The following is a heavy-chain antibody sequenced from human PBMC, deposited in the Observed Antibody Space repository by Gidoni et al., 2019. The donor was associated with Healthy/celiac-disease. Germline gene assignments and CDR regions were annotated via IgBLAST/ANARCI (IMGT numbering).Heavy chain of an antibody. CDR3: ARGGKQWLFSAREYFQH. V-gene: IGHV4-34*01. CDR2: INHSGST. J-gene: IGHJ1*01. Sequence: VQLQQWGAGLLKPSETLSLTCAVYGGSFSGYSWSWIRQPPGKGLEWIGEINHSGSTNYTPSLKSRVTISVDTSKNQFSLKLSSVPAAHTAVYYCARGGKQWLFSAREYFQHWGQGTLVTVSS. D-gene: IGHD6-19*01. CDR1: GGSFSGYS.